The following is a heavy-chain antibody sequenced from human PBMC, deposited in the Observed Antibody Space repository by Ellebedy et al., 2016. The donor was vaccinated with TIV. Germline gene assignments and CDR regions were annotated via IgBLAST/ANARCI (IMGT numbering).Heavy chain of an antibody. J-gene: IGHJ3*02. CDR2: NNTNSGGT. CDR3: ARDNSGYEGTAFDI. CDR1: GYTFTGYY. Sequence: ASVKVSCKASGYTFTGYYVHWVRQAPGQGLEWMGWNNTNSGGTNYAQKFQGRVTMTRDTSISTAYMELRRLRSDDTAVYYCARDNSGYEGTAFDIWGQGTMVTVPS. D-gene: IGHD5-12*01. V-gene: IGHV1-2*02.